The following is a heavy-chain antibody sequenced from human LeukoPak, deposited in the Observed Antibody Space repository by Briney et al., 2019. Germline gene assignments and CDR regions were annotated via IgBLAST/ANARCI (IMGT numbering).Heavy chain of an antibody. J-gene: IGHJ4*02. CDR2: IYYSGST. CDR1: GGSISSSGYY. Sequence: SSETLSLTCTVSGGSISSSGYYWGWIRQPPGKGLEWIGSIYYSGSTYYNPSLKSRVTISVDTSKNQFSLKLSSVTAADTAVYYCATQYRAVAGNDYWGQGTLVTVSS. V-gene: IGHV4-39*01. D-gene: IGHD6-19*01. CDR3: ATQYRAVAGNDY.